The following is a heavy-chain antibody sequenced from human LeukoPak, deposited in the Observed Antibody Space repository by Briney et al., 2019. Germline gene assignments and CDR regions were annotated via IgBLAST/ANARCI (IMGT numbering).Heavy chain of an antibody. D-gene: IGHD3-16*02. CDR1: GYTFTSYA. Sequence: ASVKVSCTASGYTFTSYAMHWVRQAPGQRLEWMGWISAGNGNTKYSQKFQGRVTITRDTSASTAYMELSSLRSEDTAVYYCAKGYPHDYYYYYGMDVWGQGTTVTVSS. V-gene: IGHV1-3*01. CDR3: AKGYPHDYYYYYGMDV. J-gene: IGHJ6*02. CDR2: ISAGNGNT.